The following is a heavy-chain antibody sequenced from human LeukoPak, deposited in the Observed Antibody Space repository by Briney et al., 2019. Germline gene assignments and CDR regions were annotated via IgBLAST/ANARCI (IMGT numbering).Heavy chain of an antibody. D-gene: IGHD6-6*01. J-gene: IGHJ4*02. CDR2: IYYSGST. CDR3: ARDSGFGQLDLAY. Sequence: SETLSLTCTVSGGSISSYYWSWVRQPPGKGLEWVGYIYYSGSTNYNPSLKSRVTISVDTSKNQFSLKLSSVTAADTAVYYCARDSGFGQLDLAYWGQGTLVTVSS. CDR1: GGSISSYY. V-gene: IGHV4-59*01.